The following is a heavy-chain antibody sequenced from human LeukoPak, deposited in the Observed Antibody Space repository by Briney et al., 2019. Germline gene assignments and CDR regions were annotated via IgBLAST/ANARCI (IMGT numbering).Heavy chain of an antibody. J-gene: IGHJ5*02. CDR3: AREPTLLWFGVTYNWFDP. V-gene: IGHV4-4*07. CDR1: GGSISSYY. CDR2: IYTSGST. Sequence: SETLSLTCTVSGGSISSYYWSWIRQPAGKGLEWIGRIYTSGSTNYNPSLKSRVTMSVDTSTNQFSLKLSSVTAADTAVYYCAREPTLLWFGVTYNWFDPWGQGTLVTVSS. D-gene: IGHD3-10*01.